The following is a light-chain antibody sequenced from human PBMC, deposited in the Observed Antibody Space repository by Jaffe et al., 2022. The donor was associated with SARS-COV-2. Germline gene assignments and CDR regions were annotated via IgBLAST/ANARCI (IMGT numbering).Light chain of an antibody. Sequence: SYVLTQPPSVSVAPGKTARITCGGNNVGSKSVHWYQQKPGQAPVLVIYYDIDRPSRPSGIPERFSGSNSGNTATLTISRVEVGDEADYYCQVWDSSGDHWVFGGGTKLTI. J-gene: IGLJ3*02. CDR2: YDI. CDR3: QVWDSSGDHWV. V-gene: IGLV3-21*04. CDR1: NVGSKS.